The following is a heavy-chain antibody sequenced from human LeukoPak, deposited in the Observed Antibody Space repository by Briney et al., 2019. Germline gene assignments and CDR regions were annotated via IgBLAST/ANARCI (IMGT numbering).Heavy chain of an antibody. CDR3: ARDQSIAGPTTADY. V-gene: IGHV3-74*01. J-gene: IGHJ4*02. D-gene: IGHD1-26*01. CDR2: INTDASNT. CDR1: GFTFSRFW. Sequence: GGSVRLSCAASGFTFSRFWMHWVRQAPGKGLVWVSRINTDASNTIYADSVKGRFTISRDNAKNTLYLQMNSLRAEDTAVYYCARDQSIAGPTTADYWGQGTLDPVSS.